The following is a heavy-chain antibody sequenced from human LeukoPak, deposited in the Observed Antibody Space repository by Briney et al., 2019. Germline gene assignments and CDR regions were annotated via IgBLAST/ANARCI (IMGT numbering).Heavy chain of an antibody. J-gene: IGHJ4*02. CDR1: GFTFSSYG. Sequence: GGSLRLSCAASGFTFSSYGMHWVRQAPGKGLEWVAVISYDGSNKYYADSVKGRFTISRDNSKNTLYLQMNSLRAEDTAVYYCAKDYDILTGYYIGYFDYWGQGTLVTVSS. CDR3: AKDYDILTGYYIGYFDY. D-gene: IGHD3-9*01. CDR2: ISYDGSNK. V-gene: IGHV3-30*18.